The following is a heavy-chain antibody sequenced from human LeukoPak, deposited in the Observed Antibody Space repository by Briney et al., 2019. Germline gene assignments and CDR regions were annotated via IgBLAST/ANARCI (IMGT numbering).Heavy chain of an antibody. CDR2: INPNSGGT. CDR1: GYTFTGYY. Sequence: ASVKVSCKASGYTFTGYYMHWVRQAPGQGPEWMGWINPNSGGTNYAQKFQGRVTMTRDTSISTAYMELSRLRSDDTAVHYCARVGATGTTSPFDYWGQGTLVTVSS. V-gene: IGHV1-2*02. J-gene: IGHJ4*02. D-gene: IGHD1-1*01. CDR3: ARVGATGTTSPFDY.